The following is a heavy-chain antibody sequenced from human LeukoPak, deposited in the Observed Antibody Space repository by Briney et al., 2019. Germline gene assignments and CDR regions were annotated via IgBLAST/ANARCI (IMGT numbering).Heavy chain of an antibody. D-gene: IGHD2-15*01. CDR3: ARVVVVAATRSGSFDY. CDR1: GGSISSGSYY. V-gene: IGHV4-61*02. J-gene: IGHJ4*02. Sequence: SETLSLTCTVSGGSISSGSYYWSWIRQPAGKGLEWIGRIYTGGSTNYNPSLKSRVTISVDTSKNQFSLKLSSVTAADTAVYYCARVVVVAATRSGSFDYWGQGPRSPSPQ. CDR2: IYTGGST.